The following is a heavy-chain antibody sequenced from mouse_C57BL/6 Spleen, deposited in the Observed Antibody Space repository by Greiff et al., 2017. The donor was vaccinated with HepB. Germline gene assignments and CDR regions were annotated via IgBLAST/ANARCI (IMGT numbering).Heavy chain of an antibody. D-gene: IGHD1-1*01. CDR1: GYTFTSYW. V-gene: IGHV1-52*01. CDR3: AREHRSSLDYYAMDY. J-gene: IGHJ4*01. Sequence: QVQLQQPGAELVRPGSSVKLSCKASGYTFTSYWMHWVKQRPIQGLEWIGNIDPSDSETHYNQKFKDKATLTVDKSSSTAYMQLSSLTSEDSAVYYCAREHRSSLDYYAMDYWGQGTSATVSS. CDR2: IDPSDSET.